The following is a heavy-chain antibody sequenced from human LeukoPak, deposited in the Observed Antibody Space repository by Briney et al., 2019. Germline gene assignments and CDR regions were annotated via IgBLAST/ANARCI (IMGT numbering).Heavy chain of an antibody. J-gene: IGHJ4*02. CDR1: GFTFSSYW. Sequence: GGSLRLSCAASGFTFSSYWMHWVRQAPAKGLVWVSRLNSDGSSTGHADSVKGRFTIYRDNAKNTLYLQMNSLRAEDTAVYYCAKGGSYPIDYWGQGAQVTVSS. V-gene: IGHV3-74*01. CDR2: LNSDGSST. CDR3: AKGGSYPIDY. D-gene: IGHD1-26*01.